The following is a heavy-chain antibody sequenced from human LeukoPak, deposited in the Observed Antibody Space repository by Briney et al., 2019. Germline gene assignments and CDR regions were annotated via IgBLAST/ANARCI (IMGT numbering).Heavy chain of an antibody. CDR3: ARAPRGGYSGSYLDS. J-gene: IGHJ4*02. CDR1: GGSISSSSYY. Sequence: PSETLSLTCTVSGGSISSSSYYWGWIRQPPGRGLEWIGSIYYSGSTYYNPSLKSRVTISVDTSKNQFSLKLSSVTAADTAVYYCARAPRGGYSGSYLDSWGQGTLVTVSS. D-gene: IGHD1-26*01. V-gene: IGHV4-39*01. CDR2: IYYSGST.